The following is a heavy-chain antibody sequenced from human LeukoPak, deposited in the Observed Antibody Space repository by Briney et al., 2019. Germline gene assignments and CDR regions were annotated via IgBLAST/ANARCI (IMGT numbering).Heavy chain of an antibody. J-gene: IGHJ4*02. CDR1: GFTFSSYA. CDR3: AKGGYIGGFFDY. CDR2: ISGSGGST. D-gene: IGHD5-12*01. V-gene: IGHV3-23*01. Sequence: HPGGSLRLSCAASGFTFSSYAMSWVRQAPGKGLEWVSAISGSGGSTYYADSVKGRFTISRDNSKNTLYLQMNSLRAEDTAVYYCAKGGYIGGFFDYWGQGTLVTVSS.